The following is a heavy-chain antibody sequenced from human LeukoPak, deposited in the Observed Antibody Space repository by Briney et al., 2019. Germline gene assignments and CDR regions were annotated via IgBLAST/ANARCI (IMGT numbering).Heavy chain of an antibody. CDR3: ARVRDGYNDAYDV. CDR1: GYTFTSYG. V-gene: IGHV1-18*01. CDR2: TSSYNGNT. Sequence: ASVKVSCKASGYTFTSYGISWVRQVPGQGLEWMGWTSSYNGNTNYAQKLQGRVTMTTDTSTTTAYMELRSLRSDDTAVYFCARVRDGYNDAYDVWGQGTMVTVPS. D-gene: IGHD5-24*01. J-gene: IGHJ3*01.